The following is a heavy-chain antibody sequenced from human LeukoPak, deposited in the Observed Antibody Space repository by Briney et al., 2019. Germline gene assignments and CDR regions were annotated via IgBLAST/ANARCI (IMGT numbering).Heavy chain of an antibody. CDR1: GFTVSSNY. Sequence: GSLRLSCAASGFTVSSNYMSWVRQAPGKGLEWVSVIYSGGSTYYADSVKGRFTISRDNSKNTLYLQMNSLRAEDTAVYYCARDLVGGSGWIDYWGQGTLVTVSS. J-gene: IGHJ4*02. CDR2: IYSGGST. V-gene: IGHV3-66*01. D-gene: IGHD6-19*01. CDR3: ARDLVGGSGWIDY.